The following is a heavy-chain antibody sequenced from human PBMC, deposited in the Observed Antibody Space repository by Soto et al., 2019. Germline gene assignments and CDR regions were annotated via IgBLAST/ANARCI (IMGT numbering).Heavy chain of an antibody. Sequence: PGGSLRLSCAASGFTFRNYGMNWVRQAPGKGLEWVSYIGLGSSTKYYADSVEGRFTISRDNAKNSLYLQMNSLRAEDTAVHYCARDQLYYNDISGRPLNAFDVWGQGTMVTV. CDR2: IGLGSSTK. CDR1: GFTFRNYG. CDR3: ARDQLYYNDISGRPLNAFDV. V-gene: IGHV3-48*01. D-gene: IGHD3-22*01. J-gene: IGHJ3*01.